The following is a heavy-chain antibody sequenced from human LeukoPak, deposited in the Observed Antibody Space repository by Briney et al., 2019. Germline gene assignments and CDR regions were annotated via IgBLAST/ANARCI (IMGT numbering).Heavy chain of an antibody. D-gene: IGHD5-18*01. CDR2: LYIGGNT. V-gene: IGHV3-53*01. Sequence: GGSLRLSCAASGLTVNNNYMNWVRQAPGKGLEWVSALYIGGNTYYADSVRGRFTISRDNSKDTLYLQMNSLRAEDTAIYYCMTAAGYNFGQYWGQGTLVTVSS. CDR1: GLTVNNNY. CDR3: MTAAGYNFGQY. J-gene: IGHJ4*02.